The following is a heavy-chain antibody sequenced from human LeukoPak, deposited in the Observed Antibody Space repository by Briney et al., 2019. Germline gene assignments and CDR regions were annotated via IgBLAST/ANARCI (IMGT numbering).Heavy chain of an antibody. J-gene: IGHJ4*02. D-gene: IGHD5-24*01. CDR1: GYTFTSYG. V-gene: IGHV1-18*01. Sequence: ASVKVSCKASGYTFTSYGISWVRQAPGQGLEWMGWISAYNGNTNYAQKLQGRVTMTTDTSTSTAYMELSSLRSEDTAVYYCARGWARDGYSLFDYWGQGTLVTVSS. CDR2: ISAYNGNT. CDR3: ARGWARDGYSLFDY.